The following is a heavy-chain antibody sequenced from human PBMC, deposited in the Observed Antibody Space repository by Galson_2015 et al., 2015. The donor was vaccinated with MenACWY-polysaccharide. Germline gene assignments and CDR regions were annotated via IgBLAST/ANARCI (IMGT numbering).Heavy chain of an antibody. CDR3: ARVGSRIVFHAFDT. V-gene: IGHV3-74*01. D-gene: IGHD3-10*02. CDR1: GFTFSSYW. J-gene: IGHJ3*02. CDR2: ISSDGSST. Sequence: SLRLSCAASGFTFSSYWMHWVRQVPGKGLVWVSRISSDGSSTSYADSVKGRFTISRDNAKNTLHLQMNSLRAEDTAFYYCARVGSRIVFHAFDTWGQGTMVIVSS.